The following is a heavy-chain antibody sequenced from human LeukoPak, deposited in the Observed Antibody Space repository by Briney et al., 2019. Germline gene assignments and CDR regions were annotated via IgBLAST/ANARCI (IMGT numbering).Heavy chain of an antibody. Sequence: PSETLSLTCAVYGGSFSGYYWSWIRQPPGKGLEWIGEINHSGSTNYNPSLKSRVTISVDTSKNQFSLKLSSVTAADTAVYYCATSIAARLGVYWGQGTLVTVSS. V-gene: IGHV4-34*01. CDR2: INHSGST. D-gene: IGHD6-6*01. CDR3: ATSIAARLGVY. J-gene: IGHJ4*02. CDR1: GGSFSGYY.